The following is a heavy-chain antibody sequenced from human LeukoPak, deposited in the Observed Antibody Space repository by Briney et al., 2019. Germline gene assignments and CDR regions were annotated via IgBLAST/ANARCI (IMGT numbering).Heavy chain of an antibody. CDR3: ARDFGSSYSFDY. CDR2: ISSSSYTI. V-gene: IGHV3-48*01. J-gene: IGHJ4*02. D-gene: IGHD3-3*01. Sequence: GGSLRLSCAASGFTFSGQNMNWVRQAPGKGLEWVSYISSSSYTIYYADSVKGRFTISRDNAKNSLYLQMNSLRAEDTAVYYCARDFGSSYSFDYWGQGTLVTVSS. CDR1: GFTFSGQN.